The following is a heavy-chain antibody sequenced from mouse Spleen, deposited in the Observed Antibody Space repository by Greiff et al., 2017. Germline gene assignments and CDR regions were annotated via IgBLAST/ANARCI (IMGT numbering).Heavy chain of an antibody. D-gene: IGHD1-1*01. CDR3: ARQGYYGSSENWYFDV. J-gene: IGHJ1*01. CDR1: GFTFSDYY. Sequence: EVMLVESGGGLVQPGGSLKLSCATSGFTFSDYYMYWVRQTPEKRLEWVAYISNGGGSTYYPDTVKGRFTISRDNAKNTLYLQMSRLKSEDTAMYYCARQGYYGSSENWYFDVWGAGTTVTVSS. CDR2: ISNGGGST. V-gene: IGHV5-12*02.